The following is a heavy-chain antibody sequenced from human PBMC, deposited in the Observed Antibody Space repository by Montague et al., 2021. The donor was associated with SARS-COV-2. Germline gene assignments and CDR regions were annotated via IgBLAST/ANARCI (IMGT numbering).Heavy chain of an antibody. Sequence: TLSLTCTVSGGSISSGGYYWSWIRQHPGKGLEWIGYIYYSGSTYYNPSLKSRVTISVDTSKSQFSLKLSSVTAADTAVYYCARALRRVVIKHFDYWGQGALVTVSS. J-gene: IGHJ4*02. D-gene: IGHD3-3*01. CDR1: GGSISSGGYY. CDR3: ARALRRVVIKHFDY. CDR2: IYYSGST. V-gene: IGHV4-31*03.